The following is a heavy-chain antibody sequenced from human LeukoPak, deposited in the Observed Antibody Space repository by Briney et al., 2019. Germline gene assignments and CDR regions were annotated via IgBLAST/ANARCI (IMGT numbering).Heavy chain of an antibody. CDR2: ISRDSDIR. CDR1: GFIFGRDS. CDR3: VRDVGFFHMDV. Sequence: GGSLRLSCAASGFIFGRDSMNWVRQAPGRGLEWISYISRDSDIRYYADSVRGRFHISRDNARNSLYLQMNSLRAEDTAVYYCVRDVGFFHMDVWGKGTTVTVSS. V-gene: IGHV3-48*01. D-gene: IGHD1-26*01. J-gene: IGHJ6*03.